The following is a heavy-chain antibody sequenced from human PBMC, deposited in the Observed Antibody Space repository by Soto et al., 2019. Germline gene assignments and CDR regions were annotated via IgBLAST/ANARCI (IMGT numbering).Heavy chain of an antibody. CDR1: GFSLSTSGVG. V-gene: IGHV2-5*01. CDR2: IYWSGDE. J-gene: IGHJ3*02. CDR3: ARGLATLPVLAFDI. Sequence: QGTLKESGPTLVKPTQTLTLTCSFSGFSLSTSGVGVGWIRQSPGKALEWLALIYWSGDEHYRPSLKSRLSIMKDTSKNPVVLIMTDMEPVDTATYYCARGLATLPVLAFDIWGQGTMVTVSS. D-gene: IGHD6-6*01.